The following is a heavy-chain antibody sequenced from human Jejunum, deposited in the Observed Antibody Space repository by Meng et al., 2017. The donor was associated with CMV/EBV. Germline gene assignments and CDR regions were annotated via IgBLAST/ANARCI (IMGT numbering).Heavy chain of an antibody. CDR1: GDSVSNYY. CDR3: ARTDYYSYYGMDV. V-gene: IGHV4-59*02. CDR2: IFHSGST. J-gene: IGHJ6*02. Sequence: TVSGDSVSNYYLSWIRQPPGRGLEWIGFIFHSGSTSYNPSLESRVTMAVDTSKNLFSLKVTSVTAADTAIYYCARTDYYSYYGMDVWGQGTTVTVSS.